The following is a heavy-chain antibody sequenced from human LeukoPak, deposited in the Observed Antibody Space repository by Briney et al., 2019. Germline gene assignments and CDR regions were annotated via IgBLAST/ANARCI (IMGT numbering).Heavy chain of an antibody. J-gene: IGHJ4*02. CDR3: ARRTDYYDSSGYQLDY. CDR2: LSPGDSDP. V-gene: IGHV5-51*01. D-gene: IGHD3-22*01. CDR1: GYSLACYW. Sequence: GESLKISCKGSGYSLACYWIGWVRQVPDKGLEWMGILSPGDSDPRYNPSFQGQVTISADTSIDTAYLQWTNLKASDTAMYYCARRTDYYDSSGYQLDYWGQGTLVTVSS.